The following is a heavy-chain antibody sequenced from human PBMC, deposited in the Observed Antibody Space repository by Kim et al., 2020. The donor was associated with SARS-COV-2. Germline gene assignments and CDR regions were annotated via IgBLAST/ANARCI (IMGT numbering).Heavy chain of an antibody. CDR1: GFTFSSYG. D-gene: IGHD3-10*01. V-gene: IGHV3-30*18. Sequence: GGSLRLSCAASGFTFSSYGMHWVRQAPGKGLEWVAVISYDGSNKYYADSVKGRFTISRDNSKNTLYLQMNSLRAEDTAVYYCAKDEGQFVAWGQGTLVTVSS. CDR3: AKDEGQFVA. J-gene: IGHJ5*02. CDR2: ISYDGSNK.